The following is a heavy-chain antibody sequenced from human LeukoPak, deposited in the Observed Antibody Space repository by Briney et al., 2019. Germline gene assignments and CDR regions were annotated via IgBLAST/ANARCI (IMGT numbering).Heavy chain of an antibody. Sequence: PGGSLRLSCAASGFTFYDYAMHWVRHAPGKGLEWVSGISWNSGSIGYADSVKGRFTISRDNAKNSLYLQMNSLRAEDTALYYCAKDITPVKYGEGGGGYFDYWGQGTLVTVSS. D-gene: IGHD2-2*01. CDR2: ISWNSGSI. CDR3: AKDITPVKYGEGGGGYFDY. J-gene: IGHJ4*02. CDR1: GFTFYDYA. V-gene: IGHV3-9*01.